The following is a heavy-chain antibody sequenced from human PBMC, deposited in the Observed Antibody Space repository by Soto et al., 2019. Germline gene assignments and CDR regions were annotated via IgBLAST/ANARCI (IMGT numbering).Heavy chain of an antibody. CDR2: MYHSGST. D-gene: IGHD3-10*01. Sequence: SETLSLTCAVSGYSISSGYYWGWIRQPPGKGLEWIGNMYHSGSTYYNPSLKSRVTISVDTSKNQFSLRLSSVTAADTAVYYCARDRDKSTWPYYAMDVWGQGTTVTVSS. J-gene: IGHJ6*02. CDR3: ARDRDKSTWPYYAMDV. CDR1: GYSISSGYY. V-gene: IGHV4-38-2*02.